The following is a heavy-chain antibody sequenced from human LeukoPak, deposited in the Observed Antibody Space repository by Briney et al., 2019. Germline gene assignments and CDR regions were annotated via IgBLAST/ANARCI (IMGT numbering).Heavy chain of an antibody. D-gene: IGHD3-3*01. CDR1: GFTFYDYA. CDR3: ARAGGVTIFGVGEDY. V-gene: IGHV3-21*01. Sequence: SLRLSCAASGFTFYDYAMHWVRQAPGKGLEWVSSISSSSSYIYYADSVKGRFTISRDNAKNSLYLQMNSLRAEDTAVYYCARAGGVTIFGVGEDYWGQGTLVTVSS. CDR2: ISSSSSYI. J-gene: IGHJ4*02.